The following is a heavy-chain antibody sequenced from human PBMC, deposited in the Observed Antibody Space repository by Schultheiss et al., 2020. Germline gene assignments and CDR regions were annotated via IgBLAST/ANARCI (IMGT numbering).Heavy chain of an antibody. Sequence: ASVKVSCKASGYTFTNYYMFWVRQSPGQGLEWMGRINPNNGGTNYAQKFQGRLTMTRDTSISTAYMELSGLTSDDTAVFYCARGRRWPNYEYWGQGTLVTVA. D-gene: IGHD5-24*01. V-gene: IGHV1-2*06. CDR2: INPNNGGT. CDR1: GYTFTNYY. J-gene: IGHJ4*02. CDR3: ARGRRWPNYEY.